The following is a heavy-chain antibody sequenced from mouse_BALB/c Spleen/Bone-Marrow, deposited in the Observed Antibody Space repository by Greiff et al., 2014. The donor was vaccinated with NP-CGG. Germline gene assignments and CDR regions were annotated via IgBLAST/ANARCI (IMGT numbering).Heavy chain of an antibody. J-gene: IGHJ2*01. CDR2: IDPYNGDT. V-gene: IGHV1-37*01. Sequence: VQLQQSGPELVKPGASVKISCKASGYSFTDYYMYWVKQSHGQSLEWIGSIDPYNGDTIYNQKFKGKATLTVDKSSNTANMQPLNLTSYYSGVFYCDGARLDYWGQGTTLTVSS. CDR3: DGARLDY. CDR1: GYSFTDYY. D-gene: IGHD2-12*01.